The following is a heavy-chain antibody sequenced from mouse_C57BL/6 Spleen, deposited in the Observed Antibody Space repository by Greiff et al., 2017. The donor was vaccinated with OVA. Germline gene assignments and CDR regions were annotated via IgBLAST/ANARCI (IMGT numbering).Heavy chain of an antibody. V-gene: IGHV1-61*01. J-gene: IGHJ3*01. CDR1: GYTFTSYW. D-gene: IGHD2-2*01. CDR2: IYPSDSET. Sequence: QVQLQQPGAELVRPGSSVKLSCKASGYTFTSYWMDWVKQRPGQGLEWIGNIYPSDSETHYNQKFKDKATLTVAKSSSTAYMQLRSLTSEDSAVYDCARDDYGSWFAYWGQGTLVTVSA. CDR3: ARDDYGSWFAY.